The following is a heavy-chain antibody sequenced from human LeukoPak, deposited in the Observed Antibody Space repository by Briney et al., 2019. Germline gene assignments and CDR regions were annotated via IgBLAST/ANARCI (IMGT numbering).Heavy chain of an antibody. D-gene: IGHD5-18*01. J-gene: IGHJ4*02. CDR2: INPSGGST. CDR1: GYTFTSYY. Sequence: GASVKVSCKASGYTFTSYYMHWVRQAPGQGLEWMGIINPSGGSTSYAQKFQGRVTMTRDMSTSTVYMELSSLRSEDTAVYYCARSIYGQLWRLGRDYWGQGTLVTVSS. CDR3: ARSIYGQLWRLGRDY. V-gene: IGHV1-46*01.